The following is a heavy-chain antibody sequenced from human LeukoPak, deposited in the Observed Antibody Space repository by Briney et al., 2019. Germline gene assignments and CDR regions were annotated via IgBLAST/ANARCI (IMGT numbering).Heavy chain of an antibody. J-gene: IGHJ4*02. CDR2: ISSSSSYI. CDR1: GFTVSTNY. CDR3: ARDSGSGSSPTYYFDY. V-gene: IGHV3-21*01. D-gene: IGHD3-10*01. Sequence: PGGSLRLSCAASGFTVSTNYMSWVRQAPGKGLEWVSSISSSSSYIYYADSVKGRFTISRDNAKNSLYLQMNSLRAEDTAVYYCARDSGSGSSPTYYFDYWGQGTLVTVSS.